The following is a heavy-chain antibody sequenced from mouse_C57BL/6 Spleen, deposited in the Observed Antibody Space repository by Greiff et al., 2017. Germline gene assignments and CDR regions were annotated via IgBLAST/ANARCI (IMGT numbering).Heavy chain of an antibody. D-gene: IGHD4-1*01. CDR2: IDPSDSYT. J-gene: IGHJ1*03. CDR3: AGGTGYFDV. V-gene: IGHV1-59*01. CDR1: GYTFTSYW. Sequence: QVQLQQSGAELVRPGTSVKLSCKASGYTFTSYWMHWVKQRPGQGLEWIGVIDPSDSYTNYNQKFKGKATLTVDTSSSTAYMQLSSLTSEDSAVYYCAGGTGYFDVWGTGTTVTVSS.